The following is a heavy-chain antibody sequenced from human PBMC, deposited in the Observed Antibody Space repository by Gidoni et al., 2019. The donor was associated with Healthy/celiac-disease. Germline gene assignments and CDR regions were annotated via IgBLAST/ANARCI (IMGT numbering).Heavy chain of an antibody. V-gene: IGHV1-2*04. CDR3: ARAHVVAATVTTLLDY. Sequence: QVQLVQSGAEVKKPGASVKVSCKASGYTFTGYYMHWVRQAPGQGLEWMGWINPNSGGTNYAQKFQGWVTMTRDTSISTAYMELSRLRSDDTAVYYCARAHVVAATVTTLLDYWGQGTLVTVSS. CDR2: INPNSGGT. J-gene: IGHJ4*02. D-gene: IGHD4-4*01. CDR1: GYTFTGYY.